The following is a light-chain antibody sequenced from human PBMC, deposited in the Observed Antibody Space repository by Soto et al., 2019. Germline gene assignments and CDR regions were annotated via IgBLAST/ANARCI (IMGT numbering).Light chain of an antibody. J-gene: IGKJ1*01. CDR2: DAS. V-gene: IGKV3-11*01. Sequence: EIVLTQSPAPLSWSPGAVATLSCRARQSVTTYLAWHQHKPGQAPRLLISDASDRAGGVLARFHGTGSGTDITLTIGGLEPEDSAVYYCPQRSTWPLQTFGRGTTVEI. CDR1: QSVTTY. CDR3: PQRSTWPLQT.